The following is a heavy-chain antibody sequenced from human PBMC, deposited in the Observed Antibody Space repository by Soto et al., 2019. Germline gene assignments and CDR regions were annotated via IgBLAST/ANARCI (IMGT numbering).Heavy chain of an antibody. Sequence: PSETLSLTCSVSAGSISRYYWGWVRQSPGEGLEWIAHISYTVDASYNPSLKSRVTISLDTSKNQTALRLMSVTAADTAVYYCVGSLMSRAMESFDYWGQGTLVTVSS. V-gene: IGHV4-59*01. CDR2: ISYTVDA. J-gene: IGHJ4*02. CDR1: AGSISRYY. CDR3: VGSLMSRAMESFDY. D-gene: IGHD5-18*01.